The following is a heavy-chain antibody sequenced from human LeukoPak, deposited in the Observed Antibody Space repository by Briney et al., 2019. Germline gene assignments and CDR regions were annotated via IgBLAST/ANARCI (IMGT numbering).Heavy chain of an antibody. CDR3: ASWIAARTYHYYYYMDV. CDR2: ISAYNGNT. D-gene: IGHD6-6*01. V-gene: IGHV1-18*01. J-gene: IGHJ6*03. Sequence: ASVKVSCKASGYTFTSYGISWVRQAPGQGLEWMGWISAYNGNTNYAQKLQGRVTMTTDTSTSTAYMELRSLRSDDTAVYYCASWIAARTYHYYYYMDVWGKGTTVTVSS. CDR1: GYTFTSYG.